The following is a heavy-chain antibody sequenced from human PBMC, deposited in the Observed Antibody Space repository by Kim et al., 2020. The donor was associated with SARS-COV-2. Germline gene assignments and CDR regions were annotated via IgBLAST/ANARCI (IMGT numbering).Heavy chain of an antibody. CDR3: ASENTASAGSFDY. V-gene: IGHV3-53*01. D-gene: IGHD6-13*01. CDR2: IYGGGNT. J-gene: IGHJ4*02. CDR1: GFTVTNNY. Sequence: GGSLRLSCAASGFTVTNNYMSWVRQTPGKGLEWVSVIYGGGNTYYADSVKGRFTISRDNSKSTLYLQMNSLRAEDTAVYYCASENTASAGSFDYWGQGTLVTDSS.